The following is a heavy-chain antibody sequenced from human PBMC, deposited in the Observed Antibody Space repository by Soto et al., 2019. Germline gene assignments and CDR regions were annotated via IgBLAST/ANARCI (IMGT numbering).Heavy chain of an antibody. CDR2: ISTSSSYI. D-gene: IGHD6-6*01. J-gene: IGHJ4*02. CDR3: ARDLYSSSARSFDY. CDR1: GFTFSSYS. V-gene: IGHV3-21*01. Sequence: EVQLVESGGGLVKPGGSLRLSCAASGFTFSSYSMNWVRQAPGKGLEWVSSISTSSSYIYYADSVKGRFTISRDNAQNSLYLQMTSMRAEDTAVYYCARDLYSSSARSFDYWGQGALVTVSS.